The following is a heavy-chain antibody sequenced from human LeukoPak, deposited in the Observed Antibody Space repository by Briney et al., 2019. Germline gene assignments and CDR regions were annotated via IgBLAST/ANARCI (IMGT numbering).Heavy chain of an antibody. J-gene: IGHJ4*02. CDR3: ARRATTERGHSYGLDY. V-gene: IGHV3-21*01. CDR2: ISSSSSYI. D-gene: IGHD5-18*01. CDR1: GFTFSGYS. Sequence: GGSLRLSCAASGFTFSGYSMNWVRQAPGKGLEWVSSISSSSSYIYYADSVKGRFTISRDNAKNSLYLQMNSLRAEDTAVYYCARRATTERGHSYGLDYWGQGTLVTVSS.